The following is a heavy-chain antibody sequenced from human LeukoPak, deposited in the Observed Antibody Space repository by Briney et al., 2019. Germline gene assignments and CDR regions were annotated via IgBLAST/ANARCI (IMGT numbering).Heavy chain of an antibody. V-gene: IGHV4-34*01. CDR2: VNHSGYT. D-gene: IGHD3-10*01. J-gene: IGHJ5*02. CDR3: ARGHLGLSP. CDR1: GVSFSTYY. Sequence: PSETLSLTCDVSGVSFSTYYWSWIRQSPEKGLEWIGEVNHSGYTNLNPSLKSRVTISVDTSKNQFSLKLSSLTAADTAVYYCARGHLGLSPWGQGTLVTVSS.